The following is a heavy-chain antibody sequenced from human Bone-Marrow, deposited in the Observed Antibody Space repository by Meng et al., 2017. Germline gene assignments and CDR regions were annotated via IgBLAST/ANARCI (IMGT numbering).Heavy chain of an antibody. V-gene: IGHV4-39*07. CDR1: GVSISSSTYF. CDR3: ARLPLWRDENFDY. J-gene: IGHJ4*02. Sequence: GSLRLSCTVSGVSISSSTYFWGWIRQPPGKGLEWIGSIYYSGGTYYNPSLKSRVTISVDTSKNQFSLKLSSVTAADTAVYYCARLPLWRDENFDYWGQGTLVTVSS. D-gene: IGHD3-10*01. CDR2: IYYSGGT.